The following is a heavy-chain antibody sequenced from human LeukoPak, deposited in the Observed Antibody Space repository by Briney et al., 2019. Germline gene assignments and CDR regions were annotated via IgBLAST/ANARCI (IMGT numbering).Heavy chain of an antibody. J-gene: IGHJ6*03. CDR3: ARDYHGGGHYYYYYMDV. CDR2: INSDGGSR. CDR1: GFTLSSYW. V-gene: IGHV3-74*01. D-gene: IGHD2-15*01. Sequence: GGSLTLSCAASGFTLSSYWMHWVRQTPGKGLVWVSRINSDGGSRSYADSVKGRFTISRDNAKNTLYLQMNSLRAEDAAVYYCARDYHGGGHYYYYYMDVWGKGTTVTVSS.